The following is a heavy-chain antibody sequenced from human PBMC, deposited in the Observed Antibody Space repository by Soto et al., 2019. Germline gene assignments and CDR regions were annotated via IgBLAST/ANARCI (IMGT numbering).Heavy chain of an antibody. CDR2: ISGTGGSA. J-gene: IGHJ6*02. CDR3: AKETLRYYAMDV. CDR1: GFSFSNYA. V-gene: IGHV3-23*01. Sequence: GGSLRLSCAASGFSFSNYAMNWVRQAPGKGLEWVSVISGTGGSASYAGSVQGRFTISRDNSNNTLYLQMNSLRAEDTAVYYCAKETLRYYAMDVWGQGTTVTVSS.